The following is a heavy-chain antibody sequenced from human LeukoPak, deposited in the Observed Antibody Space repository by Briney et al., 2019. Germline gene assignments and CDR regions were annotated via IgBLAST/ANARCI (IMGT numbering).Heavy chain of an antibody. CDR2: IIPIFGTA. CDR1: GGTFISYA. D-gene: IGHD5-12*01. V-gene: IGHV1-69*13. J-gene: IGHJ4*02. CDR3: ARVAGATKTFDY. Sequence: SVKVSCKASGGTFISYAISWVRQAPGQGLEWMGGIIPIFGTANYAQKFQGRVTITADESTSTAYMELSSLRSEDTAVYYCARVAGATKTFDYWGQGILVTVSS.